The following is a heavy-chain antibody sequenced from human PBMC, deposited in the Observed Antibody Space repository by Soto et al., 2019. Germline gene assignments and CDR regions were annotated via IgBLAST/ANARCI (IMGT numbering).Heavy chain of an antibody. Sequence: EVQLVESWGGLVKPWGSVRLCCTASGFTFNTYSMNWVRQAPGMGLEWVSSISSSTTHILYADSVKGRFTISRDNGKNSLYLQMNILIAEETAVDYCARDLQMDTIRGGDYWGHGTQVTVSS. D-gene: IGHD5-18*01. J-gene: IGHJ4*01. CDR2: ISSSTTHI. V-gene: IGHV3-21*02. CDR1: GFTFNTYS. CDR3: ARDLQMDTIRGGDY.